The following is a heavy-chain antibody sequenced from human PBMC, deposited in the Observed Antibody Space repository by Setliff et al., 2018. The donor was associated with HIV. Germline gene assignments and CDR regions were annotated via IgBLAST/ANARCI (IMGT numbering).Heavy chain of an antibody. CDR3: ASADSSDFPERFKWFDP. CDR2: IYTSGST. Sequence: ASETLSLTCTVSGGSISSGSYYWSWIRQPPGKGLEWIGSIYTSGSTNYNPSLKSRVTISVDTSKHQFSLKLSSVTAADPAVYSCASADSSDFPERFKWFDPWGQGTLVTVSS. D-gene: IGHD3-22*01. J-gene: IGHJ5*02. CDR1: GGSISSGSYY. V-gene: IGHV4-61*02.